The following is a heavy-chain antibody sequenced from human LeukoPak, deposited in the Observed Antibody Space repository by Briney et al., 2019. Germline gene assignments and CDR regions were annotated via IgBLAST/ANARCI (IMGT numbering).Heavy chain of an antibody. CDR2: IIPIFGIA. J-gene: IGHJ4*02. V-gene: IGHV1-69*10. D-gene: IGHD3-10*01. CDR3: AREGGPWFGESMGDY. Sequence: SVKVSCKASGGTFSSYAISWVRQAPGQGLEWMGGIIPIFGIANYAQKFQGRVTITADKSTSTAYMELSSLRSEDTAVYYCAREGGPWFGESMGDYWGQGTLVTVSS. CDR1: GGTFSSYA.